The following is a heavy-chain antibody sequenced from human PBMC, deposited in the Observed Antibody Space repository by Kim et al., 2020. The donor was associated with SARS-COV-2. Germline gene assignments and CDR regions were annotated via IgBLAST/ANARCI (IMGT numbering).Heavy chain of an antibody. J-gene: IGHJ6*02. D-gene: IGHD6-19*01. V-gene: IGHV3-30*18. CDR1: GFTFSSYG. Sequence: GGSLRLSCAASGFTFSSYGMHWVRQAPGKGPDWVAVVSYDGSKTYYADSVMGRFTISRDNSKNTLYLQMNSLRAEDTGVYYCAKASSREQWLVKGWGQGTTVIVSS. CDR3: AKASSREQWLVKG. CDR2: VSYDGSKT.